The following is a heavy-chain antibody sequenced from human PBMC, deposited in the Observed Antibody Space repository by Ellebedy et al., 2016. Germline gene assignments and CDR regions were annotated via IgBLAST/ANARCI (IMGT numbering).Heavy chain of an antibody. D-gene: IGHD3-9*01. CDR3: ARISAYYDILTGYYPSYYFDY. J-gene: IGHJ4*02. V-gene: IGHV4-39*07. Sequence: SETLSLTXTVSGGSISSSSYYWGWIRQPPGKGLEWIGSIYYSGSTYYNPSLKSRVTISVDTSKNQFSLKLSSVTAADTAVYYCARISAYYDILTGYYPSYYFDYWGQGTLVTVSS. CDR1: GGSISSSSYY. CDR2: IYYSGST.